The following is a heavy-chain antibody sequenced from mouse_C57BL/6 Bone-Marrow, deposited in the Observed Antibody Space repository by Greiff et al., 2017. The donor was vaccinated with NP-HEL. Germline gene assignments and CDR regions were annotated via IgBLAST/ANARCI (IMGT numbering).Heavy chain of an antibody. CDR2: IDPSDSYT. V-gene: IGHV1-69*01. J-gene: IGHJ2*01. D-gene: IGHD2-5*01. CDR1: GYTFTSYW. Sequence: QVQLQQPGAELVMPGASVKLSCKASGYTFTSYWMHWVKQRPGQGLEWIGEIDPSDSYTNYNQKFKGKSTFTVDKSSSTAYMQLSSLTSEDSAVYYCARRDSNYFDYWGQGTTLTVSS. CDR3: ARRDSNYFDY.